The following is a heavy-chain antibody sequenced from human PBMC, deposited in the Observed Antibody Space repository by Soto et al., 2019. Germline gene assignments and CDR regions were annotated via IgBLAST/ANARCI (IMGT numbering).Heavy chain of an antibody. CDR3: ARIPFSQMEYVPWYFDL. V-gene: IGHV3-53*01. D-gene: IGHD1-1*01. J-gene: IGHJ2*01. Sequence: EVPLVESGGHLVQPGGSLRLSCVASGFIFSRNYMSWVRQPPGKGLEWVSTIYSGGNTFYADSVKGRFTISRDNSKNTLYLQMNNLGAEDTAVYYCARIPFSQMEYVPWYFDLWGRGTLVTVSS. CDR1: GFIFSRNY. CDR2: IYSGGNT.